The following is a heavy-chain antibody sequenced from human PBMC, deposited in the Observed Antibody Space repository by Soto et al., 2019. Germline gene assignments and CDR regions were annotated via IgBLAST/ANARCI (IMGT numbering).Heavy chain of an antibody. D-gene: IGHD3-22*01. V-gene: IGHV3-23*01. CDR2: ISGTGGIT. CDR1: GFTFRNQD. J-gene: IGHJ5*02. Sequence: EVQLLESGGGLVQPGGSLRLSCAASGFTFRNQDMRWVRQAPGKGLEWVSDISGTGGITYYADSVKGRFTISRDNSKNTVYLQMNSLRAEDTAVYYCAKGRQFRIYFESSGCYSSWGQGTLVTVSS. CDR3: AKGRQFRIYFESSGCYSS.